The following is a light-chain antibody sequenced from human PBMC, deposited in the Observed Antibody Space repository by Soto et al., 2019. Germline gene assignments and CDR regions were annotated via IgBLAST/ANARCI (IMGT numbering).Light chain of an antibody. CDR3: MQALQTPGLT. CDR2: LGS. J-gene: IGKJ4*01. CDR1: QSLLHSNGYNY. V-gene: IGKV2-28*01. Sequence: DIVMTQSPLSLPVTPGEPASISCRSSQSLLHSNGYNYLDWYLQKPGQSPQLLIYLGSNRASGVPDRFSGSGSGTEFRLKISRVEAEDVGVYYCMQALQTPGLTFGGGTKVDIK.